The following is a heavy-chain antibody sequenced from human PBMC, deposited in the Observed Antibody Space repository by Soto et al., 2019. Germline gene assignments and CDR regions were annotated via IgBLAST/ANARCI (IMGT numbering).Heavy chain of an antibody. CDR1: GGTFNTYA. Sequence: QMQLVQSGAEVKERGSSVKISCKTSGGTFNTYALTWVRQAPGQGLEWIGGIIPIFGIKNVAQRFQGRVAINADESLTTAYMEMTRLSSDDTGVYYCAKDAGDHWGKGTLVTVSS. CDR3: AKDAGDH. V-gene: IGHV1-69*01. CDR2: IIPIFGIK. D-gene: IGHD3-10*01. J-gene: IGHJ4*02.